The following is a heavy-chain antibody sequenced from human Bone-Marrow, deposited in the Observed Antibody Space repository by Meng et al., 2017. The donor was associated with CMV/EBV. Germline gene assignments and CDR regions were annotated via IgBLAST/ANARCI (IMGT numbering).Heavy chain of an antibody. CDR3: ARVCSSTSCYSVYYYGMDV. V-gene: IGHV1-18*01. CDR2: ISAYNGNT. CDR1: GYTFTSYG. Sequence: ASVKVSCKASGYTFTSYGISWVRQAPGQGLEWMGWISAYNGNTNYAQKLQGTVTMTTDTSTSTADMELRSLRSDDTAVYYCARVCSSTSCYSVYYYGMDVWGQGTTVTVSS. J-gene: IGHJ6*02. D-gene: IGHD2-2*01.